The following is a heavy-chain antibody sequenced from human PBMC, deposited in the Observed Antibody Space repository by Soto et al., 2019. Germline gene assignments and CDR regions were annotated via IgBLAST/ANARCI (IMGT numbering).Heavy chain of an antibody. J-gene: IGHJ2*01. CDR2: LSGRGGNT. D-gene: IGHD3-3*01. CDR3: AKPGGVYWYFDL. CDR1: GFTLRDYA. V-gene: IGHV3-23*01. Sequence: ELQLLESGGGLVQPGGSLRLSCAASGFTLRDYAMTWVRQAPGKGLEWVSSLSGRGGNTYYADSVKGRFTISRANSENTLFLQMSSLRAEDTATYYCAKPGGVYWYFDLWGRGTLVTVSS.